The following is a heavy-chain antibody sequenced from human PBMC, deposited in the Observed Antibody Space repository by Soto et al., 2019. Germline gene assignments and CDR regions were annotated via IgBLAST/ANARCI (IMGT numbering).Heavy chain of an antibody. CDR2: IKSKTDGGTT. CDR3: TTGLTLSYYYYYGMDV. J-gene: IGHJ6*02. V-gene: IGHV3-15*07. CDR1: GLIFSDYH. Sequence: GGSLRLSCAASGLIFSDYHMDWVRQAPGKGLEWVGRIKSKTDGGTTDYAAPVKGRFTISRDDSKNTLYLQMNSLKTEDTAVYYCTTGLTLSYYYYYGMDVWGQGTTVTVSS.